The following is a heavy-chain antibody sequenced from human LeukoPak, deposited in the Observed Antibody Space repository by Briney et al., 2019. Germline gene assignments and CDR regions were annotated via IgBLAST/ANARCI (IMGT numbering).Heavy chain of an antibody. CDR2: INWNGGST. J-gene: IGHJ4*02. CDR3: ARPESGWYFSFDY. Sequence: TGGSLRLSCAASGFTFDDYGMSWVRQAPGKGLEWVSGINWNGGSTGYADSVKGRFTISRDNSKNTLYLQMNSLRAEDTAVYYCARPESGWYFSFDYWGQGTLVTVSS. CDR1: GFTFDDYG. V-gene: IGHV3-20*04. D-gene: IGHD6-19*01.